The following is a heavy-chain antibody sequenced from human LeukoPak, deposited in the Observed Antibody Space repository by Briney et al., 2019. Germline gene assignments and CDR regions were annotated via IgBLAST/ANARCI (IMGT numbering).Heavy chain of an antibody. J-gene: IGHJ4*02. CDR2: IYTIGST. CDR3: ARDLGSTGPLDY. D-gene: IGHD6-13*01. Sequence: SETLSLTCTVSGGSIASYYWSWIRQPAGKGLDWIGRIYTIGSTNYSPSLKSRVTMSVDTSKNQFSLKRSSVTAADTAVYYCARDLGSTGPLDYWGQGTLVTVSS. V-gene: IGHV4-4*07. CDR1: GGSIASYY.